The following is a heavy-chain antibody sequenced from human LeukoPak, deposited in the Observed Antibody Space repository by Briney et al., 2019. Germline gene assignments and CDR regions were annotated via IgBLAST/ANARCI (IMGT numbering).Heavy chain of an antibody. V-gene: IGHV4-59*08. Sequence: PSETLSLTCTVSGGSISSYYWSWIRQPPGKGVEWIGYIYYSGSTNYNPSLKSRVTISVDTSKNQFSLKLSSETAADTAVYYGARLNYPPVWSGHYTSRFDPWGQGTLVTVSS. CDR1: GGSISSYY. CDR3: ARLNYPPVWSGHYTSRFDP. CDR2: IYYSGST. J-gene: IGHJ5*02. D-gene: IGHD3-3*01.